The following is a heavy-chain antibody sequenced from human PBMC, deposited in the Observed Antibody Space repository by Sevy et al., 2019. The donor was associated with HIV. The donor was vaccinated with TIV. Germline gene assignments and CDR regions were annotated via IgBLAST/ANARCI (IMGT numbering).Heavy chain of an antibody. Sequence: GGSLRLSCAASGFTFSHYAMHWVRQAPGKGLEWVAVISYEGINKYYAESVRGRFTISRDYSKNTLYLQMNSLRAEDTAVYYCAHPVLRFFDWFEIDYWGQGTLVTVSS. CDR3: AHPVLRFFDWFEIDY. V-gene: IGHV3-30*04. J-gene: IGHJ4*02. CDR2: ISYEGINK. D-gene: IGHD3-9*01. CDR1: GFTFSHYA.